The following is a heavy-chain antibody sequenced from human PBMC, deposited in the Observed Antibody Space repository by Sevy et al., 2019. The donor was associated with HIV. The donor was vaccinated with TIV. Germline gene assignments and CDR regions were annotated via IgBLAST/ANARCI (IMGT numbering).Heavy chain of an antibody. V-gene: IGHV3-23*01. Sequence: GGSLRLSCVGSGFSFSSDAMSWVRQAPGKGPQWVATVSASGGSTYYADSVRGRFSITRDNSKNTLYVKMNSLRAEDTAVYYCARVGGGGYYDPWSGYLEFDPWGQGTLVTVSS. CDR3: ARVGGGGYYDPWSGYLEFDP. CDR1: GFSFSSDA. CDR2: VSASGGST. D-gene: IGHD3-3*01. J-gene: IGHJ5*02.